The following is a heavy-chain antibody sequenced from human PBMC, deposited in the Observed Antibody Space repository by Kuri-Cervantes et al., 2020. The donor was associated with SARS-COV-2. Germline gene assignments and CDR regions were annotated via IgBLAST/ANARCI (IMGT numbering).Heavy chain of an antibody. V-gene: IGHV4-34*01. CDR2: VNHRGST. D-gene: IGHD3-3*01. Sequence: ESLKISCAFYGESFSGYYWNWIRQSPGKGLEWIGEVNHRGSTNYNPSLKSRVTISVDTSKNQFSLKLSSVTAADTAVYYCARQYDFWSPAYYYYYYMDVWGKGTTVTVSS. J-gene: IGHJ6*03. CDR1: GESFSGYY. CDR3: ARQYDFWSPAYYYYYYMDV.